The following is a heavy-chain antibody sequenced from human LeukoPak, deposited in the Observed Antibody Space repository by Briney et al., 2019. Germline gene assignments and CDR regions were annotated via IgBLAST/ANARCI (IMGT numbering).Heavy chain of an antibody. CDR2: ISDIGYTT. CDR1: GFTFSTYA. D-gene: IGHD3-22*01. Sequence: GGSLSLSCAASGFTFSTYAMSWVRQAPGKGLEWVSSISDIGYTTYYADSVRGRFTISRDNSKNTVYLQMIGLRADDTAVYFCAKYYYDSSGYYDAAPLDSWGQGTLVTVFS. CDR3: AKYYYDSSGYYDAAPLDS. J-gene: IGHJ4*02. V-gene: IGHV3-23*01.